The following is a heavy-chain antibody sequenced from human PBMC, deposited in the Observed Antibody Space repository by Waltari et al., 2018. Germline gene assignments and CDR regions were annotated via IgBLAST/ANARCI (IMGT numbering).Heavy chain of an antibody. CDR1: GGSISSYY. Sequence: QVQLQESGPGLVKPSETLSLTCTVSGGSISSYYWSWIRQPPGQGLEWIGYIYYSGSTNYNPSLKSRVTISVDTSKNQFSLKLSSVTAADTAVYYCARGGDCSGGSCLGSYFDYWGQGTLVTVSS. J-gene: IGHJ4*02. CDR2: IYYSGST. CDR3: ARGGDCSGGSCLGSYFDY. V-gene: IGHV4-59*01. D-gene: IGHD2-15*01.